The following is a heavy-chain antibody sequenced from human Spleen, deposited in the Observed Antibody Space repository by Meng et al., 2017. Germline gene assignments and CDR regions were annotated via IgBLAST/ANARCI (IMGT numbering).Heavy chain of an antibody. V-gene: IGHV5-51*01. CDR1: GYRFTTHW. CDR3: ARGGHGVQLWFLY. D-gene: IGHD5-18*01. Sequence: GESLKISCQGSGYRFTTHWIGWVRQMPGKGLEWMGIIYPGDSDTKYSPSFQGQVTISADKSISTAYLQWSSLKASDTAMYYCARGGHGVQLWFLYWGQGTLVTVSS. J-gene: IGHJ4*02. CDR2: IYPGDSDT.